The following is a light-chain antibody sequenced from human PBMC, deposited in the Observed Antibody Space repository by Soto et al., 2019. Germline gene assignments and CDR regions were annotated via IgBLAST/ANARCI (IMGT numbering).Light chain of an antibody. Sequence: AIQMTQSPSSLSASVGDRVTITCRASQGMRNDLGWYQQRPGKAPKLLIYAASSLQSGVPARFSGSGSGTEFTLTISSLQSEDFAVYYCQQYNNWPLTFGGGTKVDI. CDR3: QQYNNWPLT. CDR2: AAS. J-gene: IGKJ4*01. V-gene: IGKV1-6*01. CDR1: QGMRND.